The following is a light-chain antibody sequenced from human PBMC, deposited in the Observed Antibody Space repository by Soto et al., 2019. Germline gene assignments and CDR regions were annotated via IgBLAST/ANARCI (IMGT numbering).Light chain of an antibody. V-gene: IGLV2-11*01. CDR3: CSYAGSYSFVL. J-gene: IGLJ2*01. CDR1: SSDIGGYNY. CDR2: DVN. Sequence: QSALTQTRSVSGSPGQSVTISCTGTSSDIGGYNYVSWYQQHPGKAPKLMIYDVNKRPSGVPDRFSGSKSGNTASLTISGLQTEDEADYYCCSYAGSYSFVLFGGGTKLTVL.